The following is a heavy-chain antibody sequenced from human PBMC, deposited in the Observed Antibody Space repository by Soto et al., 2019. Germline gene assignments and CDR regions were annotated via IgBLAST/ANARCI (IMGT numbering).Heavy chain of an antibody. CDR2: ISAYNGNT. D-gene: IGHD4-17*01. CDR1: GYTFTTYG. Sequence: ASVKVSCKASGYTFTTYGFSWVRQAPGQGLECVGWISAYNGNTHYSQKFQGRVTMTTDTSTSTAYMELRSLTSGDTAVYYCARNDYGDYDVSHYFDYWGQGTLVTVSS. J-gene: IGHJ4*02. CDR3: ARNDYGDYDVSHYFDY. V-gene: IGHV1-18*04.